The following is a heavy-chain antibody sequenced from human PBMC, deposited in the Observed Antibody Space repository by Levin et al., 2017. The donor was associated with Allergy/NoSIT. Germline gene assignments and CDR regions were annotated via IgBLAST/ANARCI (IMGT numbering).Heavy chain of an antibody. Sequence: GESLKISCAASGFTFSSYGMHWVRQAPGKGLEWVAVISYDGSNKYYADSVKGRFTISRDNSKNTLYLQMNSLRAEDTAVYYCAKAGNYCSSTSCYNQLDYYYYYGMDVWGQGTTVTVSS. D-gene: IGHD2-2*02. CDR2: ISYDGSNK. CDR3: AKAGNYCSSTSCYNQLDYYYYYGMDV. V-gene: IGHV3-30*18. CDR1: GFTFSSYG. J-gene: IGHJ6*02.